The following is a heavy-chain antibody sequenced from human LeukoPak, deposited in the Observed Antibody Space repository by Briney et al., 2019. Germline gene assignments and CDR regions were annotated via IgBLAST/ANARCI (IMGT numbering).Heavy chain of an antibody. J-gene: IGHJ4*02. V-gene: IGHV3-7*01. D-gene: IGHD6-6*01. CDR1: GFTLSSYW. CDR3: ARGGVYSTSAVDY. Sequence: PGGSLRLSCAASGFTLSSYWMSWVRQAPGKGLEWVANIKQDGSEKYYVDSVKGRFTISRDNAKNTLYLQMNSLRAEDTAVYYCARGGVYSTSAVDYWGQGTLVTVSS. CDR2: IKQDGSEK.